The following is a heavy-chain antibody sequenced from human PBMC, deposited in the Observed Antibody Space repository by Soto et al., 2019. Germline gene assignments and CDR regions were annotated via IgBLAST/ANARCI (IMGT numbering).Heavy chain of an antibody. CDR2: ISAYNGDT. Sequence: GASVKVSCKTSGYTLTSYGISWVRQAPGQGPEWMGWISAYNGDTKYSQSLQGRLTMTTDTSTSIASMELRSLTSDDTAVYYCVRDNSCDFWSGYSHYYFDHWGPGTLVTVSS. D-gene: IGHD3-3*01. J-gene: IGHJ4*02. CDR3: VRDNSCDFWSGYSHYYFDH. V-gene: IGHV1-18*01. CDR1: GYTLTSYG.